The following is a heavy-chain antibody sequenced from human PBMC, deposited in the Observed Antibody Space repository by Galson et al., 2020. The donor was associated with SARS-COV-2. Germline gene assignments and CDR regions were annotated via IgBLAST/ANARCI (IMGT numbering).Heavy chain of an antibody. V-gene: IGHV2-70*01. CDR2: IDWDDDK. Sequence: SGPTLVKPTQTLTLTCTFSGFSLSTSGMCVSWIRQPPGKALEWLALIDWDDDKYYSTSLKTRLTISKATSKNQVVLTMTNMDPVDTATYYCARTHYDILTGRNWFDPWGQGTLVTVSS. CDR3: ARTHYDILTGRNWFDP. D-gene: IGHD3-9*01. J-gene: IGHJ5*02. CDR1: GFSLSTSGMC.